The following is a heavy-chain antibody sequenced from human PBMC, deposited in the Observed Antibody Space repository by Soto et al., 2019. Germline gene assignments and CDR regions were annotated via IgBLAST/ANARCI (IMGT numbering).Heavy chain of an antibody. CDR3: ARFSQYYYDSSGYLDAFDI. Sequence: QVQLVESGGGVVQPGRSLRLSCAASGFTFSSYGMHWVRQAPGKGLEWVAVIWYDGSNKYYADSVKGRFTISRDNSKNTMYLQMNSLRAEYTAVYYCARFSQYYYDSSGYLDAFDIWGQGRMVTVSS. CDR2: IWYDGSNK. D-gene: IGHD3-22*01. CDR1: GFTFSSYG. J-gene: IGHJ3*02. V-gene: IGHV3-33*01.